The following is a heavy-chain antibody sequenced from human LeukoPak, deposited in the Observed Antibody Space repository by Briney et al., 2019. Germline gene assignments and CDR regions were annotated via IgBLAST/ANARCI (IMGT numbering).Heavy chain of an antibody. V-gene: IGHV1-8*01. D-gene: IGHD6-13*01. CDR3: ARAEGSSWYPPPTHVDY. Sequence: GSSVKVSCKASGGTFSRSAISWVRQAPGQGLEWMGWMNPNSGNTGYAQKFQGRVTMTRNTSISTAYMELSSLRSEDTAVYYCARAEGSSWYPPPTHVDYWGQGTLVTVSS. J-gene: IGHJ4*02. CDR1: GGTFSRSA. CDR2: MNPNSGNT.